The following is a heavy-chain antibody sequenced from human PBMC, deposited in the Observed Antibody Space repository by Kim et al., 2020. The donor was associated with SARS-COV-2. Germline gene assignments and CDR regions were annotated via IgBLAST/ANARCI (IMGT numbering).Heavy chain of an antibody. V-gene: IGHV1-46*01. J-gene: IGHJ6*02. D-gene: IGHD3-22*01. Sequence: TNYAQKFQGRVTMTSDTSTSTVYMELSSLGSEDTAVYYWARADTGAMDGWGQGTTVTVSS. CDR2: T. CDR3: ARADTGAMDG.